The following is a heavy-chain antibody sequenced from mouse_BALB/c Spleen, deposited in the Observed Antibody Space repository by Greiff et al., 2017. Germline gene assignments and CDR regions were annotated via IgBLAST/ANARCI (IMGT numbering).Heavy chain of an antibody. CDR3: ASFTTARGYYAMDY. CDR2: ISSGGST. Sequence: EVKVVESGGGLVKPGGSLKLSCAASGFTFSSYAMSWVRQTPEKRLEWVASISSGGSTYYPDSVKGRFTISRDNARNILYLQLSSLRSEDTAMYYCASFTTARGYYAMDYWGQGTSVTVSS. J-gene: IGHJ4*01. CDR1: GFTFSSYA. D-gene: IGHD1-2*01. V-gene: IGHV5-6-5*01.